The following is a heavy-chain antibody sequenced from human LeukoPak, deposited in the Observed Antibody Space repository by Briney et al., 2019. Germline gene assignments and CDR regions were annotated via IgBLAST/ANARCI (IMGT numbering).Heavy chain of an antibody. CDR2: IHTSGST. CDR3: ARDRDYDSTAFDI. CDR1: GVSISSYY. D-gene: IGHD3-22*01. V-gene: IGHV4-4*07. Sequence: PSETLSLTCNVSGVSISSYYWSWIRQPAGKGLEWIGRIHTSGSTNYNPSLKSRVTISVDKSKNQFSLKLSSVTAADTAVYYCARDRDYDSTAFDIWGQGTMVTVSS. J-gene: IGHJ3*02.